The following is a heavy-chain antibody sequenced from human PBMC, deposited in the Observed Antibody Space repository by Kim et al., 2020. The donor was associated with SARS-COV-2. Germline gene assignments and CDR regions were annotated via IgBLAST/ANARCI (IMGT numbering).Heavy chain of an antibody. V-gene: IGHV1-69*13. D-gene: IGHD3-22*01. CDR2: IIPIFGTA. CDR1: GGTFSSYA. J-gene: IGHJ5*02. Sequence: SVKVSCKASGGTFSSYAISWVRQAPGQGLEWMGGIIPIFGTANYAQKFQGRVTITADESTSTAYMELSSLRSEDTAVYYCATVEAPYPITMIVGGFDPWGQGTLVTVSS. CDR3: ATVEAPYPITMIVGGFDP.